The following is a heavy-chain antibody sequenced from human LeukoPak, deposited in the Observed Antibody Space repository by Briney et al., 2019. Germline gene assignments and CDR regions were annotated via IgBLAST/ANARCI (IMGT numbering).Heavy chain of an antibody. V-gene: IGHV4-34*01. D-gene: IGHD6-19*01. CDR1: GGSFSGYY. CDR2: INHSGST. CDR3: ARGSPRYSSGWYNYFDY. J-gene: IGHJ4*02. Sequence: SETVSLTCADYGGSFSGYYWSWIRQPPGKGLEWIGEINHSGSTNYNPSLKSRVTISVDTSKNQFSLKLSSVTAADTAVYYCARGSPRYSSGWYNYFDYWGQGTLVTVSS.